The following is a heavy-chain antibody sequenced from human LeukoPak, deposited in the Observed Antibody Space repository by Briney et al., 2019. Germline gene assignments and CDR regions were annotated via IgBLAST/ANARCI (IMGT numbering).Heavy chain of an antibody. CDR1: GFTFSSYA. J-gene: IGHJ4*02. CDR3: ARDHPSYGEHDY. CDR2: ISYDGSNK. Sequence: PGGSLRLSCAASGFTFSSYAMHWVRQAPGKGLEWVAVISYDGSNKYYADSVKGRFTISRDNSKNTLYLQMNSLRAEDTAVYYCARDHPSYGEHDYWGQGTLVTVSS. D-gene: IGHD4-17*01. V-gene: IGHV3-30*04.